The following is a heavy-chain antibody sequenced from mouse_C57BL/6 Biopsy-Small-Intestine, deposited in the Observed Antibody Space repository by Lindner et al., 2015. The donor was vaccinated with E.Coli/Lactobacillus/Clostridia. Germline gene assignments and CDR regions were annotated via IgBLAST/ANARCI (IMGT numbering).Heavy chain of an antibody. J-gene: IGHJ2*01. CDR2: INPNSGGT. CDR3: ARGITTAFDY. CDR1: GYTFTAYN. D-gene: IGHD1-2*01. Sequence: VQLQESGPELVKPGASVKMSCKASGYTFTAYNMHWVKQSHGKSLEWIGYINPNSGGTNYNQKFNDKATLTVNKSSSTAYMELRSLTSEDSAVYFCARGITTAFDYWGQGTTLTVFS. V-gene: IGHV1-22*01.